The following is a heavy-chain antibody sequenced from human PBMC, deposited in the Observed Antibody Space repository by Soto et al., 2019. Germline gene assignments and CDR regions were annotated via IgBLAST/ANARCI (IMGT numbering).Heavy chain of an antibody. Sequence: GGSLRLSCAASGFTFSSYAMSWVRQAPGKGLEWVSAISGSGGSTYYADSVKGRFTISRDNSKNTLYLQMNSLRAEDTAVYYCATSPIVVVPAAMFYWGQGTLVTVSS. D-gene: IGHD2-2*01. J-gene: IGHJ4*02. CDR1: GFTFSSYA. CDR2: ISGSGGST. CDR3: ATSPIVVVPAAMFY. V-gene: IGHV3-23*01.